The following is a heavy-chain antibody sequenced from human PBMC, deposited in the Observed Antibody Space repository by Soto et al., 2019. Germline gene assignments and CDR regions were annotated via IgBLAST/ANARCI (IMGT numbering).Heavy chain of an antibody. CDR2: IYPGDSDT. V-gene: IGHV5-51*01. Sequence: GESLKISCKGSGYSFTTYWIGWVRQMPGKGLEWMGIIYPGDSDTRNSPSFQGQVTISADKSISTAYLQWSSLKASDTAMYYCSSQLYNYDVLAPHVFDIWGQGTMVTVSS. CDR3: SSQLYNYDVLAPHVFDI. D-gene: IGHD3-9*01. CDR1: GYSFTTYW. J-gene: IGHJ3*02.